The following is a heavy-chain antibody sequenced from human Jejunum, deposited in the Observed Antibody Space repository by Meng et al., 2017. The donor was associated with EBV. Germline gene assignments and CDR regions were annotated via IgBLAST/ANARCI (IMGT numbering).Heavy chain of an antibody. Sequence: QLQRVGAGLLKPAETLSVTVAGYRGLLSGYYWSWIRQHPGKGLEWIGEINHSGSTNYNPSLRSRVTISVETSKNQFSLRLNSVTAADTAVYYCARVAFSYTTRSLDSWGQGTLVTVSS. CDR3: ARVAFSYTTRSLDS. CDR2: INHSGST. J-gene: IGHJ4*02. CDR1: RGLLSGYY. V-gene: IGHV4-34*02. D-gene: IGHD3-16*02.